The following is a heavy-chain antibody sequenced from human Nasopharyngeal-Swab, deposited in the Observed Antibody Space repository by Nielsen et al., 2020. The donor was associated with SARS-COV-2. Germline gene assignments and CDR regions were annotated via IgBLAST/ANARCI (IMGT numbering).Heavy chain of an antibody. CDR2: IRSKAYGGTT. J-gene: IGHJ4*02. Sequence: WIRQPPGKGLEWVGFIRSKAYGGTTEYAASVKGRFTISRDDSKSIAYPQMNSLKTEDTAVYYCTRGPGKYSSSWYTDYWGQGTLVTVSS. V-gene: IGHV3-49*02. D-gene: IGHD6-13*01. CDR3: TRGPGKYSSSWYTDY.